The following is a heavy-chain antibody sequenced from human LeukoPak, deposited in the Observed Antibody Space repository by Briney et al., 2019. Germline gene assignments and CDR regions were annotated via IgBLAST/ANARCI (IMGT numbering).Heavy chain of an antibody. J-gene: IGHJ4*02. CDR2: ISYDGSNK. V-gene: IGHV3-30*03. CDR3: ARALVAGTFDY. D-gene: IGHD6-19*01. CDR1: GFTFSSYG. Sequence: PGGSLRLSCAASGFTFSSYGMHWVRQAPGEGLEWVAVISYDGSNKYYADSVKGRFTISRDNSKNTLYLQMNSLRAEDTAVYYCARALVAGTFDYWGQGTLVTVSS.